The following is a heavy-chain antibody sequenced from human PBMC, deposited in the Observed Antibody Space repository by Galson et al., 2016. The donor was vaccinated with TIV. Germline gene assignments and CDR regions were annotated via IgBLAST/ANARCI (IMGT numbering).Heavy chain of an antibody. Sequence: SVKVSCKASGYRITDYYIHWVRQAPGQGLEWMGWINPKSGGTGSPQKFQGWVMLTRDNTVYLEVNGLESDDTAVYYCAREFESYESSRYYHYYMDVWGKGTTVTVSS. CDR3: AREFESYESSRYYHYYMDV. V-gene: IGHV1-2*04. CDR1: GYRITDYY. CDR2: INPKSGGT. J-gene: IGHJ6*03. D-gene: IGHD3-22*01.